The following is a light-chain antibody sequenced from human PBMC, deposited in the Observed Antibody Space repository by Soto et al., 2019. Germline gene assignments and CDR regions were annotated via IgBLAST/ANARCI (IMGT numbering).Light chain of an antibody. J-gene: IGLJ1*01. CDR3: SSYTSSSTLVYV. CDR1: SSDVGGYNY. Sequence: QSALTQPASVSGSPGQSITISCTGTSSDVGGYNYVSWYQQHPGKAPKLMIYDVSNRPSGVPNRFSGSKSGNTASLTISGLQAEDEAEYDCSSYTSSSTLVYVFGTGTKVTVL. V-gene: IGLV2-14*03. CDR2: DVS.